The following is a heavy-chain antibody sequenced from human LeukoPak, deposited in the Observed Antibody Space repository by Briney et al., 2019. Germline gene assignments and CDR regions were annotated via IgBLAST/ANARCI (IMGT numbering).Heavy chain of an antibody. V-gene: IGHV3-23*01. D-gene: IGHD1-1*01. J-gene: IGHJ4*02. CDR2: ISGSGDTT. CDR1: GLTFSRFA. CDR3: AKGHSAHGTGFDY. Sequence: GGTLRLSCAASGLTFSRFAMSWVRQAPGKGLEWVSTISGSGDTTYYADSVKGRFTISRDNLENTLYVQMNSLRVEDTAVYYCAKGHSAHGTGFDYWGRGTIVIVSS.